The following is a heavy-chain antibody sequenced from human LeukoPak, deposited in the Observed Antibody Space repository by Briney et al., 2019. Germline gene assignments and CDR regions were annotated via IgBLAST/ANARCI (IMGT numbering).Heavy chain of an antibody. D-gene: IGHD1-1*01. CDR2: ISFGGTT. CDR3: ASKKNDAFDY. CDR1: GFTFSSYAM. V-gene: IGHV4-28*01. Sequence: LRLSCAASGFTFSSYAMSWIRQPPGKGLEWVACISFGGTTYYNPSLKSRVTMTIDTSRNQFSLKLSSVTAVDTAVYYCASKKNDAFDYWGQGTLVTVSS. J-gene: IGHJ4*02.